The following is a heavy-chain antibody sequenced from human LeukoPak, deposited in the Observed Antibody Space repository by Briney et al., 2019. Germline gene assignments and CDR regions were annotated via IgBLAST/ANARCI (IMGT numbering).Heavy chain of an antibody. J-gene: IGHJ4*02. CDR1: GFTFSSYS. D-gene: IGHD5-12*01. Sequence: GGSLRLSCAASGFTFSSYSMNWVRQAPGKGLGWVSSISSRSSYIYYTDTVKGRFTISRDNAKNSLYLQMNSLRAEDTAVYYCARGGEFSGYEIWGQGTLVTVSS. V-gene: IGHV3-21*01. CDR3: ARGGEFSGYEI. CDR2: ISSRSSYI.